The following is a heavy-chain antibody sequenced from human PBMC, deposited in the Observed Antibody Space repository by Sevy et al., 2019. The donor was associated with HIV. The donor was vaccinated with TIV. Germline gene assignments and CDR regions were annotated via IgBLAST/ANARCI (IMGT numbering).Heavy chain of an antibody. Sequence: GGSLRLSCAASGFTFSSYAMNWVRQAPGKGLEWVAVISYDGSNKYYADSVKGRFTISRDNSKNTLYLQMISLRTEDTAVYYCARDRGSGKNVFFDYWGQGTLVTVSS. J-gene: IGHJ4*02. CDR3: ARDRGSGKNVFFDY. CDR1: GFTFSSYA. CDR2: ISYDGSNK. V-gene: IGHV3-30-3*01. D-gene: IGHD3-10*01.